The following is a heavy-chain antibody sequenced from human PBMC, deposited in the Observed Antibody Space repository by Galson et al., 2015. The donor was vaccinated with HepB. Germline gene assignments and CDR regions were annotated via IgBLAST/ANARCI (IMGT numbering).Heavy chain of an antibody. J-gene: IGHJ5*02. CDR3: ARDGAHCTATNCERGWLDP. V-gene: IGHV3-53*01. CDR1: GFTVSSNY. D-gene: IGHD1-26*01. Sequence: SLRLSCAASGFTVSSNYMSWARQAPGKGLEWVSVVYAGGTTYYADSVKGRFTISRDISKNTLSLEINTVRLEDTAVYYCARDGAHCTATNCERGWLDPWGQGVLVIVSS. CDR2: VYAGGTT.